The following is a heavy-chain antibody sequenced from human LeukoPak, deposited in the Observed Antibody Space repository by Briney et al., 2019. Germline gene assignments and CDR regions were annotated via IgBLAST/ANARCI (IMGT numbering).Heavy chain of an antibody. Sequence: PSETLSLXCTVSGGSISSYYWSWIRQPAGKGLEWIGRIYTSGSTNYNPSLKSRVTMSVDTSKNQFSLKLSSVTAADTAVYYCARLGYCSSTSCYYYYYYMNVWGKGTTVTVSS. CDR3: ARLGYCSSTSCYYYYYYMNV. CDR1: GGSISSYY. V-gene: IGHV4-4*07. J-gene: IGHJ6*03. CDR2: IYTSGST. D-gene: IGHD2-2*01.